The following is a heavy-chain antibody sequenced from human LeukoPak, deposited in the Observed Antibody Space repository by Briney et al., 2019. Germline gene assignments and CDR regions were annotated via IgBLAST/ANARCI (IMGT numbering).Heavy chain of an antibody. CDR2: VSTYNGNT. D-gene: IGHD1-26*01. J-gene: IGHJ4*02. Sequence: ASVKVSYKASGYTFTSYGIIWVRQAPGQGLEWMGWVSTYNGNTDYAPKLQDRVTMTADTSTNTAYMELRSLRSRDTAVYYCARRGGSYSHSDFWGQGTLVTVSS. CDR1: GYTFTSYG. CDR3: ARRGGSYSHSDF. V-gene: IGHV1-18*01.